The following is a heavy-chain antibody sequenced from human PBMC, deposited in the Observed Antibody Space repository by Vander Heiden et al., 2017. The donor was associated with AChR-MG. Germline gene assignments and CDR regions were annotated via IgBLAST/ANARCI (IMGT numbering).Heavy chain of an antibody. CDR2: VSWDSGSI. CDR3: AKGAAPYYYYYMDV. J-gene: IGHJ6*03. CDR1: GLTFDDSA. D-gene: IGHD2-15*01. V-gene: IGHV3-9*01. Sequence: EVQLVESGGGLVQPGRSLRFSCAASGLTFDDSAMHWVRQAPGKGLEWDSGVSWDSGSIGYADSVKGRFTISRDNAKNSLYLQMNSLRAEDTALYYCAKGAAPYYYYYMDVWGKGTTVTVSS.